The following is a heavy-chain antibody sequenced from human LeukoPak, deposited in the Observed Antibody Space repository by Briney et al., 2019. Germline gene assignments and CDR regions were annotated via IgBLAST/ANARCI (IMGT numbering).Heavy chain of an antibody. D-gene: IGHD3-22*01. V-gene: IGHV4-30-4*08. CDR3: ARESDSSSYRPIDY. CDR1: GGSISSGDYY. CDR2: IYYSGST. J-gene: IGHJ4*02. Sequence: NPSETLSLTCTVSGGSISSGDYYWSWIRQPPGKGLEWIGYIYYSGSTYYNPSLKSRVTISVDTSKNQFSLKLSSVTAADTAVYYCARESDSSSYRPIDYWGQGTLVTVSS.